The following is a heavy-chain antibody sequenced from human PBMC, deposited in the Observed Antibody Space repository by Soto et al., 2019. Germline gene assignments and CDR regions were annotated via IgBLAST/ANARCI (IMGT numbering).Heavy chain of an antibody. CDR1: GFTFSSYA. D-gene: IGHD2-8*01. V-gene: IGHV3-23*01. J-gene: IGHJ6*03. CDR2: ISGSGSST. Sequence: GGSLRLSCAASGFTFSSYAMSWVRQAPGKGLEWVSAISGSGSSTYYADSVKGRFTISRDNSKNTLYLQMNSLRAEDTAGYYCAKSLNGVEDPSGIEYYYYYYMDVWGKGTTVTVSS. CDR3: AKSLNGVEDPSGIEYYYYYYMDV.